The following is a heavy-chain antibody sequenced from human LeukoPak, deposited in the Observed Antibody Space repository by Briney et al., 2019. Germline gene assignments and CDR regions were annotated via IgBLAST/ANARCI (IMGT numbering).Heavy chain of an antibody. V-gene: IGHV4-38-2*02. CDR3: ARQHGELLSYYGDFDY. J-gene: IGHJ4*02. Sequence: SETPSLTRIVPGYSISRGKYWGWIRQPPGKGLEGSQNFYHSGSTNYNPSLKSPHTISVLTPKNQFSLKLSSVTAADTAVYYCARQHGELLSYYGDFDYWGQGTLVTVSS. CDR2: FYHSGST. CDR1: GYSISRGKY. D-gene: IGHD1-26*01.